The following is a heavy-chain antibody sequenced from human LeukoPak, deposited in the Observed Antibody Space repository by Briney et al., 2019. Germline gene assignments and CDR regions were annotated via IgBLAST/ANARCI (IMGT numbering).Heavy chain of an antibody. CDR3: ARGNYDFWSGYPTGIFDY. CDR1: GLTFSSYG. Sequence: PGGSLRLSCAASGLTFSSYGMNWVRQAPGKGLEWVSYISSSSSTIYYADSVKGRFTISRDNAKNSLYLQMNSLRAEDTAVYYCARGNYDFWSGYPTGIFDYWGQGTLVTVSS. V-gene: IGHV3-48*01. J-gene: IGHJ4*02. CDR2: ISSSSSTI. D-gene: IGHD3-3*01.